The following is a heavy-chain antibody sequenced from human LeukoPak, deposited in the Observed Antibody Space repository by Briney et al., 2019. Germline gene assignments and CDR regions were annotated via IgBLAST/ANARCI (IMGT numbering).Heavy chain of an antibody. CDR3: ARSDLTTVTNDAFDI. CDR2: ISAYNGNT. J-gene: IGHJ3*02. V-gene: IGHV1-18*01. Sequence: GASVKVSCKASGYTFTNYGVSWVRQAPGQGLEWMGWISAYNGNTNYAQKLQGRVTMTTDTSTSTAYMELRSLRSDDTAVYYCARSDLTTVTNDAFDIWGQGTMVTVSS. D-gene: IGHD4-17*01. CDR1: GYTFTNYG.